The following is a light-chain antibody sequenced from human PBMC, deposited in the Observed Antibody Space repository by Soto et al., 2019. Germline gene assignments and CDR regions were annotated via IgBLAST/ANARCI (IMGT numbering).Light chain of an antibody. CDR1: HSINSW. CDR2: DAS. Sequence: DIQMTQSPSTLSASVGDRVTITCRASHSINSWLAWYQQKPGKAPNLLIYDASSLKSGVPSRFSGSGSGTEFTLTISSLQPDDFSTYSCQQYNGYPLTFGGGTKVEI. J-gene: IGKJ4*01. CDR3: QQYNGYPLT. V-gene: IGKV1-5*01.